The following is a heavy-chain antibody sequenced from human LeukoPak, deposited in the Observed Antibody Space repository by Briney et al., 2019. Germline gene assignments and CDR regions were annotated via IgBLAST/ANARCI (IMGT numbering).Heavy chain of an antibody. Sequence: SETLSLTYTVSGGSMTNYYWSWIRQPAGKGLEWVGRIYSSGSTNYNPSLKSRVTISVDTSKNQFSLHLSSVTAADTAVYYCARVGCSNSYCYVRGMDYWGQGTLVTVSS. D-gene: IGHD3-10*02. V-gene: IGHV4-4*07. CDR3: ARVGCSNSYCYVRGMDY. CDR2: IYSSGST. CDR1: GGSMTNYY. J-gene: IGHJ4*02.